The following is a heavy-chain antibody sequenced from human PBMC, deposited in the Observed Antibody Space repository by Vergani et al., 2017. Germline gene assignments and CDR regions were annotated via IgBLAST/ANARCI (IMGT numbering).Heavy chain of an antibody. D-gene: IGHD2-8*01. Sequence: QVQLQQWGAGLLKPSETLSLTCAVYGGSFSGYYWSWIRQPPGKGLEWIGEINHSGSTNYNPSLKSRVTISVDTSKNQFSLQLSSVTAADTAVYYCARGAGVSYLAYFDYWGQGTLVTVSS. J-gene: IGHJ4*02. CDR3: ARGAGVSYLAYFDY. CDR1: GGSFSGYY. V-gene: IGHV4-34*01. CDR2: INHSGST.